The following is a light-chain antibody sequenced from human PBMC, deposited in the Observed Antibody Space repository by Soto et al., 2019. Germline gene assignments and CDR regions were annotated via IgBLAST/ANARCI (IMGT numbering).Light chain of an antibody. CDR1: QTVSSGTF. CDR3: QQYGRSPFT. Sequence: EIVLTQSPVTLSLSPGERATLSGRASQTVSSGTFLAWYQQKPGQAPRLLIYGASTRATGIPDRFSGSGSGTDFTLTISRLEPEDFAVYYCQQYGRSPFTFGPGTKVDIK. CDR2: GAS. J-gene: IGKJ3*01. V-gene: IGKV3-20*01.